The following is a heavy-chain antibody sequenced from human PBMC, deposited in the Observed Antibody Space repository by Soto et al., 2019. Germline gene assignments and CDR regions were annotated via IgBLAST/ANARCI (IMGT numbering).Heavy chain of an antibody. CDR2: FYDSGST. CDR1: GGSVSTYF. J-gene: IGHJ4*02. CDR3: ARLAYDSGSPPDSFDH. V-gene: IGHV4-59*08. Sequence: SETLSLTCSVSGGSVSTYFWGWIRQPPGKGLEWIGYFYDSGSTNYNPSLKSRVTISVDTSKNQFSLKLNSVTAADTAFYYCARLAYDSGSPPDSFDHWGQGTLVTVSS. D-gene: IGHD3-10*01.